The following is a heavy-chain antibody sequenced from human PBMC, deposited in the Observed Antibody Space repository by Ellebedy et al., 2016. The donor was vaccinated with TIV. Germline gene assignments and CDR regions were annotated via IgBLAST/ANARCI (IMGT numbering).Heavy chain of an antibody. V-gene: IGHV3-7*01. D-gene: IGHD3-3*01. Sequence: GESLKISCAVSGFPFSNYNMNWIRQAPGKGLEWVAHIKTDGSETYYVDSVKGRFTISRENAKNALFLQMDGLRVDDSAVYYCVGFGVFNLWGQGAPVTVSS. CDR3: VGFGVFNL. CDR1: GFPFSNYN. J-gene: IGHJ5*02. CDR2: IKTDGSET.